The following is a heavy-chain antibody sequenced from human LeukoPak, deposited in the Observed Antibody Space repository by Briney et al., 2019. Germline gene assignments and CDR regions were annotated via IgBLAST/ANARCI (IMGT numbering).Heavy chain of an antibody. CDR3: ARDVYCSSTSCDWFAP. D-gene: IGHD2-2*01. J-gene: IGHJ5*02. Sequence: GASVKVSCKASGGTFSSYAISWVRQAPGQGLEWMGGIIPIFGTANYAQKFQGRVTITTDESTSTACMELSSLRSEDTAVYYCARDVYCSSTSCDWFAPWGQGTLVTVSS. CDR1: GGTFSSYA. CDR2: IIPIFGTA. V-gene: IGHV1-69*05.